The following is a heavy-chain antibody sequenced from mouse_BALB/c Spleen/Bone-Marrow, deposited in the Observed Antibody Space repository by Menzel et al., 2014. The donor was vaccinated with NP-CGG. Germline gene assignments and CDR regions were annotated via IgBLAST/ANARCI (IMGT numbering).Heavy chain of an antibody. CDR2: IWGDGST. Sequence: VQLQQSGPGLVAPSQSLSITCTVSGFSLTGYGVSWVRQPPGKGLEWLGMIWGDGSTGYNSALKSRLSISKDNSESQVFLKVNSLQTEDTARYYCARDSFLITRALDYWGQGTSVTVSS. V-gene: IGHV2-6-7*01. D-gene: IGHD2-4*01. CDR1: GFSLTGYG. CDR3: ARDSFLITRALDY. J-gene: IGHJ4*01.